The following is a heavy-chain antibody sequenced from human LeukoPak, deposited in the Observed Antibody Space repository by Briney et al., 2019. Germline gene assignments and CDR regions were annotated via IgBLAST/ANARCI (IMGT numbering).Heavy chain of an antibody. CDR1: GDSVRTSNSY. CDR3: ARHPHYYFDNSAR. D-gene: IGHD3-22*01. CDR2: MYYSGNT. J-gene: IGHJ4*02. Sequence: SSETLSLTCTASGDSVRTSNSYWGWIRQPPGKGLEWIVSMYYSGNTYYNPSLKSRVTISVDTSKNQLSLRLSSVTAADTAVYYCARHPHYYFDNSARWGQGTLVTVSS. V-gene: IGHV4-39*01.